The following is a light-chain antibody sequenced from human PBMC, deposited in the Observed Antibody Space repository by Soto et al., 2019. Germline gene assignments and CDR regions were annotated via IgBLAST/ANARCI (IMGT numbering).Light chain of an antibody. V-gene: IGLV2-8*01. CDR2: EVS. J-gene: IGLJ2*01. CDR3: SSYAGSNKCERA. CDR1: SSDVGAYNY. Sequence: QSVLTQPPSASGSPGQSVTISCTGTSSDVGAYNYVSWYQQHPGKAPKLMIYEVSKRPSGVPDRFSGSKSGNTASLTVSALQAEDEADYYCSSYAGSNKCERAFGGGTKLAVL.